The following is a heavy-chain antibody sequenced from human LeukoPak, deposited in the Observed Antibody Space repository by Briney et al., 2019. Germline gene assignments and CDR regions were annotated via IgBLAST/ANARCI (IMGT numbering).Heavy chain of an antibody. CDR1: GFTFNSYA. CDR3: ARDLGHYYYMDV. Sequence: GGSLRLSCAASGFTFNSYAMHWARQAPGKGLEWVAVISYDGSNKCYADSVKGRFTISRDNSKNTLYLQMNSLRAEDTAMYYCARDLGHYYYMDVWGKGTTVTVSS. CDR2: ISYDGSNK. V-gene: IGHV3-30*01. D-gene: IGHD7-27*01. J-gene: IGHJ6*03.